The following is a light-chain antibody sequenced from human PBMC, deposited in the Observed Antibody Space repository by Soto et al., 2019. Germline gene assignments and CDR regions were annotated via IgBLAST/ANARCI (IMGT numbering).Light chain of an antibody. J-gene: IGKJ2*01. CDR2: AAS. CDR3: QVYGNSPMYT. Sequence: EIGLTQSPGTLSLPPGERATLSCRASQSVSNSSLAWYHQKPCQAPRLLLFAASRRATGIPDTFSGSGSGTDFTLTISRLEPEDLAVYYCQVYGNSPMYTFGQGTRLELK. V-gene: IGKV3-20*01. CDR1: QSVSNSS.